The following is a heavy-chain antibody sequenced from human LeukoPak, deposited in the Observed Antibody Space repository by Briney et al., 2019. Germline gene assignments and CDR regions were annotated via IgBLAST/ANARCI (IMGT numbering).Heavy chain of an antibody. CDR1: GYTFTGYY. CDR3: ARDELWCGPDYGMDV. D-gene: IGHD4/OR15-4a*01. CDR2: INPNSGGT. V-gene: IGHV1-2*02. J-gene: IGHJ6*02. Sequence: ASVKVSCKASGYTFTGYYMHWVRQAPGQGLEWMGWINPNSGGTNYAQKFQGRVTMARDTSIRTAYMELSRLRSDDAAVYYCARDELWCGPDYGMDVWGQGTTVTVSS.